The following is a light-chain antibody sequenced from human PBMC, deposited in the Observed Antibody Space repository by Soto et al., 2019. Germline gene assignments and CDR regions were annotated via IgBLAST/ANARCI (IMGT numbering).Light chain of an antibody. J-gene: IGLJ3*02. CDR2: DVS. CDR3: SSYTSGTTWV. CDR1: SSDIGGYDY. V-gene: IGLV2-14*03. Sequence: QSALTQPASVSGSPGQSITISCTGTSSDIGGYDYVSWYQQLPGKAPKLMIYDVSNRPSGVSNRFSGSKSGNTASLTISGLQDEDDAYYYCSSYTSGTTWVFGGGTKLTVL.